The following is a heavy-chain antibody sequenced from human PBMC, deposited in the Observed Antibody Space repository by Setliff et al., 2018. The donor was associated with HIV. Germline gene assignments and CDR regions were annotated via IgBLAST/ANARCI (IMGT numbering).Heavy chain of an antibody. D-gene: IGHD3-16*01. Sequence: PSETLSLTCTVSGGSISSNYWSWIRQPPGKGLEWIGYIFYSGSTYYNPSLKSRVTISVDTSKNQFSLKLSSVTAADTAMYYCARHGASYYYYYMDVWGKGTTVTVSS. CDR2: IFYSGST. CDR1: GGSISSNY. CDR3: ARHGASYYYYYMDV. J-gene: IGHJ6*03. V-gene: IGHV4-59*04.